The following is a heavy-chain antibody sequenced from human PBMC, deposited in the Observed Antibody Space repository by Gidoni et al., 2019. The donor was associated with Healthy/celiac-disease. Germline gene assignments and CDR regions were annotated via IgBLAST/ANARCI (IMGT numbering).Heavy chain of an antibody. CDR2: ISGSGGST. CDR3: AKDPPEREGVRGVLDY. J-gene: IGHJ4*02. V-gene: IGHV3-23*01. Sequence: EVQLLESGGGLVQPGGSLRLSCAASGFPFSSYAMSWVRQAPGKGLGWVSAISGSGGSTYYADSVKGRFTISRDNSKNTLYLQMNSLRAEDTAVYYCAKDPPEREGVRGVLDYWGQGTLVTVSS. D-gene: IGHD3-10*01. CDR1: GFPFSSYA.